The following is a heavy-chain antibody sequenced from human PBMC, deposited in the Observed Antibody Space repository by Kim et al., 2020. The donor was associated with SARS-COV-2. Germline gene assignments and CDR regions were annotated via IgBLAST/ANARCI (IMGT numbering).Heavy chain of an antibody. Sequence: SETLSLTCTVSGGSISSYYWSWIRQPPGKGLEWIGYIYYSGSTNYNPSLKSRVTISVDTSKNQFSLKLSSVTAADTAVYYCARLAGIAVALNQKNNWFDPWGQGTLVTVSS. CDR3: ARLAGIAVALNQKNNWFDP. D-gene: IGHD6-19*01. J-gene: IGHJ5*02. CDR1: GGSISSYY. CDR2: IYYSGST. V-gene: IGHV4-59*08.